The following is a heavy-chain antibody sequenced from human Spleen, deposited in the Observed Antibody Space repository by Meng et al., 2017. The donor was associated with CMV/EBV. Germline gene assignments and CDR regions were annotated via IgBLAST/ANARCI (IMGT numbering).Heavy chain of an antibody. D-gene: IGHD2-2*02. Sequence: SVKVSCKASGYTFTNYGISWVRLAPGQGLEWMGGIIPIFGTANYAQKLQGRVTITTDESRITAYMELSSLRSEDTAIYYCASVGFCSGTTCYTGDYSSRRHFEHWGQGTLVTVSS. J-gene: IGHJ4*02. CDR1: GYTFTNYG. V-gene: IGHV1-69*05. CDR3: ASVGFCSGTTCYTGDYSSRRHFEH. CDR2: IIPIFGTA.